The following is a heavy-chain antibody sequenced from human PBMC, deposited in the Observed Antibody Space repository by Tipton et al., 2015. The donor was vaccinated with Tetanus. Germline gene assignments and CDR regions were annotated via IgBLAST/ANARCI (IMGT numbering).Heavy chain of an antibody. CDR2: AYYSGST. Sequence: TLSLTCTISGGSISRFYWGWIRQPPGKGLEWIGHAYYSGSTNYNPSLKSRVSISVDTFNDQFSLRLTSVTAADTAIYYCARFSYDSGGFYSYFDYWGRGTLVTVSS. CDR1: GGSISRFY. V-gene: IGHV4-59*01. CDR3: ARFSYDSGGFYSYFDY. J-gene: IGHJ4*02. D-gene: IGHD3-22*01.